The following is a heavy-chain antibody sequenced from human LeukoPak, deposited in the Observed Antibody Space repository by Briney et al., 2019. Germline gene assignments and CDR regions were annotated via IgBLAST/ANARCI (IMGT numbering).Heavy chain of an antibody. J-gene: IGHJ6*03. D-gene: IGHD2-2*01. Sequence: ASVRVSCKVSGYTLTELSMHWVRQAPGKGLEWMGGFYPEDGETIYAQKFQGRVTMTEDTSTDTAYMEPSSLRSEDTAVYYCATLGCSSTSCFRRYYYYYMDVWGKGTTVTVSS. CDR1: GYTLTELS. CDR3: ATLGCSSTSCFRRYYYYYMDV. V-gene: IGHV1-24*01. CDR2: FYPEDGET.